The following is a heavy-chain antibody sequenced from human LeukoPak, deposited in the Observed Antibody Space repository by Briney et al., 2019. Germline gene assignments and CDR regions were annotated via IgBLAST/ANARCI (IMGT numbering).Heavy chain of an antibody. CDR1: GFTFSSYW. V-gene: IGHV3-7*01. CDR2: IRQDGSQK. J-gene: IGHJ4*02. CDR3: ARVISGWFHYFDY. D-gene: IGHD6-19*01. Sequence: GGSLRLSCAASGFTFSSYWMSWVRQAPGKRLEWVATIRQDGSQKYYVDSVKGRFTISRDNAKNSLYLQMNSLRAEDTAVYYCARVISGWFHYFDYWGQGTLVTVSS.